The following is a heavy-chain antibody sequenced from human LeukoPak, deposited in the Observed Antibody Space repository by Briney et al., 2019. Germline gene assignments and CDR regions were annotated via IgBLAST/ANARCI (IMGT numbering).Heavy chain of an antibody. Sequence: PGGALRLSCAASGFTFSSYALSWVRQAPGKGLEWVSAISGSGGRTYSAAVVEGRFTISRDNSKNTLYLQMNSLRAEDTAVYYCAKTIRWIQLWSLDYWGQGTLVTVSS. D-gene: IGHD5-18*01. CDR3: AKTIRWIQLWSLDY. CDR2: ISGSGGRT. V-gene: IGHV3-23*01. CDR1: GFTFSSYA. J-gene: IGHJ4*02.